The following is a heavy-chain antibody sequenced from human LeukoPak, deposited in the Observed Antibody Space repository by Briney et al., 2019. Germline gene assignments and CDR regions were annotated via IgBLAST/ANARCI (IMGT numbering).Heavy chain of an antibody. CDR2: ILDDGRI. CDR1: GLTVSTTS. CDR3: GSYRRAYDV. J-gene: IGHJ3*01. V-gene: IGHV3-53*01. D-gene: IGHD1-26*01. Sequence: GGSLRLSCAASGLTVSTTSMTWVCQAPGKGLEWVSDILDDGRIYYADSVKGRFTISRDHSQNKVNLQMDNLRAEDAAIYYCGSYRRAYDVWGQGTVVTVAS.